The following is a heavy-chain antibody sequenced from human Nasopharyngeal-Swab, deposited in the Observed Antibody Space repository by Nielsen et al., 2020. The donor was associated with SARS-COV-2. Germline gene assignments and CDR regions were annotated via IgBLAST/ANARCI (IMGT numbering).Heavy chain of an antibody. Sequence: GSPRLSCTVSGGSISSYYWSWIRQPPGKGLEWIGYIYYSGSTNYNPSLKSRVTISVDTSKNQFSLKLSSVTAADTAVYYCARGATPYYFDYWGQGTLVTVSS. D-gene: IGHD2-15*01. J-gene: IGHJ4*02. CDR1: GGSISSYY. CDR3: ARGATPYYFDY. V-gene: IGHV4-59*01. CDR2: IYYSGST.